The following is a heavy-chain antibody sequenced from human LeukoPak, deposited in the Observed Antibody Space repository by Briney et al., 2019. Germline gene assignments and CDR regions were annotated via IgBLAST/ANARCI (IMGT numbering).Heavy chain of an antibody. Sequence: PSETLSLTCAVYGGSFSGYYWSWIRQPPGKGLEWIGEINHSGSTNYNPSLKSRVTISVDTSKNQFSLKLSSVTAADTAVYYCARHSGGYSSSCGRGQGTLVTVSS. D-gene: IGHD6-13*01. J-gene: IGHJ4*02. CDR3: ARHSGGYSSSCG. CDR2: INHSGST. CDR1: GGSFSGYY. V-gene: IGHV4-34*01.